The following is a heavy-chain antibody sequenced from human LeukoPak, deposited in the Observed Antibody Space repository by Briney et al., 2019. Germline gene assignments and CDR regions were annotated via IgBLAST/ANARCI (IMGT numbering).Heavy chain of an antibody. CDR3: ASSSGWYYGMDV. Sequence: SETLSLTCTVSGGSISSSSYYWGWIRQPPGKGLEWIGSIYYSGSTYYNPSLKSRVTISVDTSKNQFSLKLSSVTAADTAVYYCASSSGWYYGMDVWGQGTTVTVSS. D-gene: IGHD6-19*01. CDR1: GGSISSSSYY. V-gene: IGHV4-39*01. CDR2: IYYSGST. J-gene: IGHJ6*02.